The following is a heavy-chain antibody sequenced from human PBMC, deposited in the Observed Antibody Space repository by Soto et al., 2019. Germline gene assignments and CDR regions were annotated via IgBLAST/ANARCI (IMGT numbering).Heavy chain of an antibody. CDR3: AAIVVVPAAPMDA. V-gene: IGHV3-48*03. Sequence: GGSLRLSCAASGFTFSSYDMNWVRQAPGKGLECVSYMSSSGSTIYYADSVKGRFTVSRDNAKSSLYLQMNSLRAEDTAVYYCAAIVVVPAAPMDAWGQGTTVTVSS. CDR1: GFTFSSYD. J-gene: IGHJ6*02. CDR2: MSSSGSTI. D-gene: IGHD2-2*01.